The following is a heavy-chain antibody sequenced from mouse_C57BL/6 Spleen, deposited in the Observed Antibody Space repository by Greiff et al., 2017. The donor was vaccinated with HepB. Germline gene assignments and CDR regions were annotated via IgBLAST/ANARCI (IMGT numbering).Heavy chain of an antibody. V-gene: IGHV1-72*01. CDR1: GYTFTSYW. D-gene: IGHD1-1*01. CDR2: INPSSGGT. Sequence: VQLQQPGAELVKPGASVKLSCKASGYTFTSYWMHWVKQRPGRGLEWIGRINPSSGGTKYNEKFKSKATLTVDKTSSTAYMQLSSLTSEDSAVYYCARAVVPYYCAFDYWGQGTTLTVSS. CDR3: ARAVVPYYCAFDY. J-gene: IGHJ2*01.